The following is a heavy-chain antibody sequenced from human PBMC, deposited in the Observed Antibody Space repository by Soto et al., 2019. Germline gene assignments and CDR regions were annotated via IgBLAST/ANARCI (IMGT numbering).Heavy chain of an antibody. J-gene: IGHJ5*02. D-gene: IGHD6-19*01. CDR2: IYWDDDK. CDR3: AHSLHYSSGWDVAQNWFDP. Sequence: SGPTLVNPTQTLTLTCTFSGFSLSTSGVGVGWIRQPPGKALEWLALIYWDDDKRYSPSLKSRLTITKDTSKNQVVLTMTNMDPVDTATYYCAHSLHYSSGWDVAQNWFDPWGQGTLVTVSS. CDR1: GFSLSTSGVG. V-gene: IGHV2-5*02.